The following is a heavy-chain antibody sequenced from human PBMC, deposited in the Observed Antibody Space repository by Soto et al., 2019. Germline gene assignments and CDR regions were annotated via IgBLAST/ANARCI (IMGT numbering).Heavy chain of an antibody. CDR2: IYYSGST. D-gene: IGHD3-9*01. CDR3: ARGHFYYDILTGYSHDAFDI. Sequence: SETLSLTCTVSGGSISSYYWSWIRQPPGKGLEWIGYIYYSGSTNYNPSLKSRVTISVDTSKNQFSLKLSSVTAADTAAYYCARGHFYYDILTGYSHDAFDIWGQGTMVTVSS. V-gene: IGHV4-59*01. J-gene: IGHJ3*02. CDR1: GGSISSYY.